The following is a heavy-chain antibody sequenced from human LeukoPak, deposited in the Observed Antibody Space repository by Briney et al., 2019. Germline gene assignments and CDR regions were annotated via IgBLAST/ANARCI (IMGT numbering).Heavy chain of an antibody. V-gene: IGHV3-23*01. CDR2: ITTSDGNT. D-gene: IGHD7-27*01. Sequence: GSLRLSCAASGFTFSSYTMSWVRQAPGKGLEWVSAITTSDGNTYYADSVKGRFTVSRDNSKNTLYLQMNSLRAEDTAVYYCAKDGGLWVSAHWGDSWGRGTLVTVSS. CDR3: AKDGGLWVSAHWGDS. J-gene: IGHJ4*02. CDR1: GFTFSSYT.